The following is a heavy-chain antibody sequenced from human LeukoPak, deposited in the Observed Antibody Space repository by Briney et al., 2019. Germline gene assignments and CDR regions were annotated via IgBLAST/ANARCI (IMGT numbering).Heavy chain of an antibody. D-gene: IGHD5-12*01. J-gene: IGHJ4*02. V-gene: IGHV3-9*01. CDR3: AKDLVATIQGVDY. Sequence: GGSLRLSCAASGFTFDDYAMHWVRHAPGKGLEWVSGISWNSGSIVYADSVKGRFTISRDNAKNSLYLQMNSLRAEDTALYYCAKDLVATIQGVDYWGQGTLVTVSS. CDR1: GFTFDDYA. CDR2: ISWNSGSI.